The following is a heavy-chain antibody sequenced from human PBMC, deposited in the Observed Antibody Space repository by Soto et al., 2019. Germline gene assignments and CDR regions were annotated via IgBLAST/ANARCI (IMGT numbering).Heavy chain of an antibody. V-gene: IGHV4-59*01. Sequence: SETLSLTCTVSGGSISSYYWSWIRQPPGKGLEWIGYIYYSGSTNYNPSLKSRVTISVDTSKSQFSLKLSSVTAADTAVYYCASDARDTYSSGWYRAPNPLGYWGQGTLVTVSS. CDR1: GGSISSYY. CDR2: IYYSGST. D-gene: IGHD6-19*01. CDR3: ASDARDTYSSGWYRAPNPLGY. J-gene: IGHJ4*02.